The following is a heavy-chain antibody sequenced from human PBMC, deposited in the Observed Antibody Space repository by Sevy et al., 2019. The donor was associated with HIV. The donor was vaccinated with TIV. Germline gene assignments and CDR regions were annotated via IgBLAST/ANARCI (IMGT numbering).Heavy chain of an antibody. D-gene: IGHD1-26*01. V-gene: IGHV4-34*01. CDR2: INHSGTT. CDR3: ASDSGTYTYYFDY. J-gene: IGHJ4*02. Sequence: SETLSLTCAVYSESFRRYYWNWIRQSPEKGLEWIGEINHSGTTNYNPSLKSRVTISVDPSRNQFSLKLNSVTAADTDGYYCASDSGTYTYYFDYWGQGTPVTVSS. CDR1: SESFRRYY.